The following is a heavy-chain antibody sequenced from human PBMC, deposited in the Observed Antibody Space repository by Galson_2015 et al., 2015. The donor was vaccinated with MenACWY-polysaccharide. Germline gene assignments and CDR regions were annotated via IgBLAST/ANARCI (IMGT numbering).Heavy chain of an antibody. J-gene: IGHJ4*02. D-gene: IGHD3-22*01. V-gene: IGHV3-48*03. CDR3: ARDPHRTFYDSSGYYDY. CDR2: ISSSGSTI. Sequence: SLRLSGAASGFTFSSYEVNWVRQAPGKGLEWVSYISSSGSTIYYTDSVKGRFTISRDNAKNSLYLQMNSLRAEDTAVYYCARDPHRTFYDSSGYYDYWGQGTLVTVPS. CDR1: GFTFSSYE.